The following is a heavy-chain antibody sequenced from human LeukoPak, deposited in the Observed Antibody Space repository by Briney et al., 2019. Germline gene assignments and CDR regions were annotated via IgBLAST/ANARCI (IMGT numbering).Heavy chain of an antibody. J-gene: IGHJ4*02. CDR2: IYASGNA. CDR1: GGSISSSSYY. D-gene: IGHD2-2*01. CDR3: ARHREDIVVVPFDY. Sequence: SETPCLTCTDSGGSISSSSYYGGSVRQPPGNWLEWLGSIYASGNAYYNPSLKSRVTISVDKSKTQFSLRLSSVTAADTAVYYCARHREDIVVVPFDYWGQGTLVTVPS. V-gene: IGHV4-39*01.